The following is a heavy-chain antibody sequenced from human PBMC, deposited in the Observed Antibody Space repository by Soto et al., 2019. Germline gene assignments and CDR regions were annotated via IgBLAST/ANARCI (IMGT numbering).Heavy chain of an antibody. D-gene: IGHD1-1*01. CDR2: TYYRSKWYN. CDR3: ARGPQATGNWFDP. V-gene: IGHV6-1*01. CDR1: GDSVSSNSAA. J-gene: IGHJ5*02. Sequence: PSQTLSLTCAISGDSVSSNSAAWNWIRHSPSRGLEWLGRTYYRSKWYNDYAVSVRSRITINPDTSKNQFSRQLNSVTPEDTAVYYCARGPQATGNWFDPWGQGTLVT.